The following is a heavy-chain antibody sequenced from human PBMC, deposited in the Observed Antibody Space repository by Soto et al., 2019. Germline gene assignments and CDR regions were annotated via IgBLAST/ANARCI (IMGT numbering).Heavy chain of an antibody. D-gene: IGHD3-22*01. Sequence: GGSLRLSCAASGFTFSSYGMHWVRQAPGKGLEWVAVISYISSSSSTIYYADSVKGRFTISRDNAKKSLYLQMNSLRAEDTAVYYCARGDYYDSSGPFSDAFDIWGQGTMVTVSS. CDR1: GFTFSSYG. CDR2: ISSSSSTI. V-gene: IGHV3-48*04. J-gene: IGHJ3*02. CDR3: ARGDYYDSSGPFSDAFDI.